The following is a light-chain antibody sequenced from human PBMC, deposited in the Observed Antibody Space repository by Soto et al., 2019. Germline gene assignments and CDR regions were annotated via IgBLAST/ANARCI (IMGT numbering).Light chain of an antibody. Sequence: DIVLTQTPLSSPVTLGHPASTSARPIQTPLHMIEKTYLNWLQQRPGQPPRLLIYEVSNRFSGVPDRFSGSGAGTDFTLEISRVEAEDVGVYYCMQTTQFPLTFGGGTKVEIK. CDR2: EVS. CDR3: MQTTQFPLT. J-gene: IGKJ4*01. V-gene: IGKV2-24*01. CDR1: QTPLHMIEKTY.